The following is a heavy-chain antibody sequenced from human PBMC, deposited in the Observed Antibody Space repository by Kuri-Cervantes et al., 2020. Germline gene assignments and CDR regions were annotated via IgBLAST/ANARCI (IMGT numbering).Heavy chain of an antibody. CDR3: ARGGRFGVAASPNWFDP. CDR2: IKQDGSEK. Sequence: GESLKISCAASGFTFSSYWMCWVRQAPGKGLEWVANIKQDGSEKYYVDSVKGRFTISRDNAKNSLYLQMNSLRAEDTAVYYCARGGRFGVAASPNWFDPWGQGTLVTVSS. D-gene: IGHD2-15*01. V-gene: IGHV3-7*01. CDR1: GFTFSSYW. J-gene: IGHJ5*02.